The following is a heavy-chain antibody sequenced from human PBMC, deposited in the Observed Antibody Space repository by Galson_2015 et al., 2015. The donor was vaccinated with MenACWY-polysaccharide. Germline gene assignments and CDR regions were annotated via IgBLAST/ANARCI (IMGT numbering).Heavy chain of an antibody. CDR3: ARESGYSYGWGAAFDI. V-gene: IGHV6-1*01. CDR2: TYYRSKWYN. Sequence: CAISGDSVSSNSAAWNWIRQSPSRGLEWLGRTYYRSKWYNDYAVSVKSRTTINPDTSKNQFSLQLNSVTPEDTAVYYCARESGYSYGWGAAFDIWGQGTMVTVSS. D-gene: IGHD5-18*01. CDR1: GDSVSSNSAA. J-gene: IGHJ3*02.